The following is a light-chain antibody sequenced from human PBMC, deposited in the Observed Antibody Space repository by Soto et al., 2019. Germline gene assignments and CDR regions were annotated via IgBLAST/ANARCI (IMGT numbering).Light chain of an antibody. CDR3: SSYTSSSTLYV. CDR2: EVS. Sequence: QSALTQPASVSGSPGQSITISCTGTSSDVGGYNYVSWYQQHPGKAPKLMIYEVSNRPSGVSNRFSGSMSGNTASLTISGSQAEDGADYYCSSYTSSSTLYVFGTGTKLTVL. V-gene: IGLV2-14*01. CDR1: SSDVGGYNY. J-gene: IGLJ1*01.